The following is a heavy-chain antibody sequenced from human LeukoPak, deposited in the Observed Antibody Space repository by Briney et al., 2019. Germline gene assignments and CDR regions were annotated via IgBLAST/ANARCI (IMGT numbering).Heavy chain of an antibody. V-gene: IGHV4-59*01. D-gene: IGHD4-17*01. CDR3: ARAGTTGGAFDI. Sequence: SETLCLTCTVSGGSISSYYWSWIRQPPGKGLGWIGYIYYSGSTNYNPSLKSRVTISVDTSKNQFSLKLSSVTAADTAVYYCARAGTTGGAFDIWGQGTMVTVSS. J-gene: IGHJ3*02. CDR2: IYYSGST. CDR1: GGSISSYY.